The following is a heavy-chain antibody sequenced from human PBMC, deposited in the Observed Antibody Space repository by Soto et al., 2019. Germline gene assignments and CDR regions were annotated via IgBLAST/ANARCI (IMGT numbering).Heavy chain of an antibody. CDR1: GYTFTSYG. CDR2: ISAYNGNT. J-gene: IGHJ5*02. Sequence: ASVKVSCKASGYTFTSYGISWVRQAPGQGLEWMGWISAYNGNTNYAQKLQGRVTMTTDTSTSTAYMERRSLRSDDTAVYYCARNYGDSNDVWFDPWGQGTLVTVSS. V-gene: IGHV1-18*01. D-gene: IGHD4-17*01. CDR3: ARNYGDSNDVWFDP.